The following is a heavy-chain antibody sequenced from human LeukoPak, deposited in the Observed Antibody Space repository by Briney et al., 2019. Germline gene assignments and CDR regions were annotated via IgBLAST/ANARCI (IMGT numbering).Heavy chain of an antibody. CDR2: VYNSGST. Sequence: SETLSLTCTVSGGSISIYYWSWIRQPPGKGLEWIGYVYNSGSTNYNPSLKSRVTISVDTSKNQFSLKLSSVTAADTAVYYCASGSSLNFDYWGQGTLVTVSS. V-gene: IGHV4-59*01. CDR1: GGSISIYY. D-gene: IGHD1-26*01. CDR3: ASGSSLNFDY. J-gene: IGHJ4*02.